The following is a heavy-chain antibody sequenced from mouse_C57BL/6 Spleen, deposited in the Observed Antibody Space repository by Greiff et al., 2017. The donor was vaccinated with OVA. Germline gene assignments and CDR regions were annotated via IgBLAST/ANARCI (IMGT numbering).Heavy chain of an antibody. CDR3: TNLLRNFDY. J-gene: IGHJ2*01. CDR2: IYPGNSDT. V-gene: IGHV1-5*01. Sequence: EVQLQQSGTVLARPGASVKMSCKTSGYTFTSYWMHWVKQRPGQGLEWIGAIYPGNSDTSYNQQFTGKAKLTAVTSSSTAYMELSSLTNEDSAVYYCTNLLRNFDYWGQGTTLTVSS. CDR1: GYTFTSYW. D-gene: IGHD2-1*01.